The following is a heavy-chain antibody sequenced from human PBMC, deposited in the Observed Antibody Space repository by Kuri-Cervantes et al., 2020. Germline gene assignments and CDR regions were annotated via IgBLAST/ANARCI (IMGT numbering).Heavy chain of an antibody. CDR1: GFTFSSYG. CDR2: ISYDGSNK. Sequence: GESLKISCAASGFTFSSYGMHWVRQAPGKGLEWVAVISYDGSNKYYADSVKGRFTISRDNSKNTLYLQMNSLRAEDTAVYYCAKLCYDSSQVVAFDIWGQGTMVTVSS. D-gene: IGHD3-22*01. V-gene: IGHV3-30*18. CDR3: AKLCYDSSQVVAFDI. J-gene: IGHJ3*02.